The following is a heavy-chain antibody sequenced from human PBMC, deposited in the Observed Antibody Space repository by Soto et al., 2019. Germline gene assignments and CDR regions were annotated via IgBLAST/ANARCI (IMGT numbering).Heavy chain of an antibody. CDR3: ARQPLLRDYYYYGMDV. D-gene: IGHD6-13*01. V-gene: IGHV4-59*01. Sequence: SETLSLTSTVSGASISIYYWGWSRQPPGKRMVRIGYIYYSGSTNYTASLNSRVTISVDTSKNQFSLKLRSVTAADTAVYYCARQPLLRDYYYYGMDVWGQGTTVTVSS. CDR2: IYYSGST. J-gene: IGHJ6*02. CDR1: GASISIYY.